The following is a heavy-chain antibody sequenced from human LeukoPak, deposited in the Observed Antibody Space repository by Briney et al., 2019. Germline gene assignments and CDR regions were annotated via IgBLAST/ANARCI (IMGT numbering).Heavy chain of an antibody. D-gene: IGHD2-21*02. Sequence: GGSLRLSCAASGFTFSSYWMSCVRQASGKGLEWVANIKQDGSEKYYVHSVKDRFTISRDNAENSLYLQMNSLRAEDTAVYYCARDQITYCGGDCYSGFDYWGQGTLVTVSS. CDR1: GFTFSSYW. CDR3: ARDQITYCGGDCYSGFDY. CDR2: IKQDGSEK. V-gene: IGHV3-7*05. J-gene: IGHJ4*02.